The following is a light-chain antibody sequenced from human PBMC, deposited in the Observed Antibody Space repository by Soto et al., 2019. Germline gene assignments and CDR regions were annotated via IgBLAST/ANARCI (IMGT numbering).Light chain of an antibody. CDR2: EGT. Sequence: ALSQPASVSWSPGEAITISWTGRSSDIGSYNLVSWYQHHPGKAPKFLIYEGTKRPSGVSSRFSGSKSANTASLTISALQAEDGAYYYCCSYAGSSTHVFGTGTKVTVL. CDR3: CSYAGSSTHV. J-gene: IGLJ1*01. V-gene: IGLV2-23*01. CDR1: SSDIGSYNL.